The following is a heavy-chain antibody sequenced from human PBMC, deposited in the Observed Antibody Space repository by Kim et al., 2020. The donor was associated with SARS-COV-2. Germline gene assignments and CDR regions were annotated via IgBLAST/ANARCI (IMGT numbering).Heavy chain of an antibody. CDR3: ACGFRTAAGPFYYYYMYV. Sequence: ASVKVSCQASGYTFPSYYFNWVRQATGHGLEWMGWMNPNSGNTGYAQKFQRRVTMPRNPSLSTAYMELGSLISEDTAVYYCACGFRTAAGPFYYYYMYVW. D-gene: IGHD6-13*01. J-gene: IGHJ6*03. CDR2: MNPNSGNT. V-gene: IGHV1-8*01. CDR1: GYTFPSYY.